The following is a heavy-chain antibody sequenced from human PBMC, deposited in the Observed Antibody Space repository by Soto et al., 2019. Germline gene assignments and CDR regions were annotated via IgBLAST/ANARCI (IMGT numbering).Heavy chain of an antibody. D-gene: IGHD2-21*02. J-gene: IGHJ4*02. V-gene: IGHV3-48*03. CDR1: GFNLTNYE. CDR2: IRGSSNNI. Sequence: EVKLLVTGGGSVQPGGSLRLSCAVSGFNLTNYEMNWVRQAPGKGLEWISKIRGSSNNIYYADSVKGRFTISRDNANNLLFLQMNSLRAEDTAFYYCAAEALCGADCYFFEYWGQGTLVTVSS. CDR3: AAEALCGADCYFFEY.